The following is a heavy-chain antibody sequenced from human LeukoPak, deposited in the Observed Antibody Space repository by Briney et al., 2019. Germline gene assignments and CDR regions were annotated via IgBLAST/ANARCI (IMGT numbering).Heavy chain of an antibody. CDR2: ISGSGGST. Sequence: PGGSLRLSCAASGFTFSSYAMSWVRQAPGKGLEWVSAISGSGGSTYYADSVKGRFTISRDNSKNTLYFQMNSLRAEDTAVYYCATRDGDGYKGGAFDIWGQGTLVTVSS. D-gene: IGHD5-24*01. J-gene: IGHJ3*02. CDR1: GFTFSSYA. V-gene: IGHV3-23*01. CDR3: ATRDGDGYKGGAFDI.